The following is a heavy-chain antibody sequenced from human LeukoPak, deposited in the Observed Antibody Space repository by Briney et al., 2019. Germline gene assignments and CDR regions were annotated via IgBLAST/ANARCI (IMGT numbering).Heavy chain of an antibody. D-gene: IGHD2-21*01. CDR3: ARHVMGTFDY. CDR2: IYYSGST. CDR1: GGSISSSSYY. Sequence: TASETLSLTCTVSGGSISSSSYYWGWIRQPPGKGLEWIGSIYYSGSTYYNPSLKSRVTISVDTSKNQFSLKLSSVTAADAAVYYCARHVMGTFDYWGQGTLVTVSS. J-gene: IGHJ4*02. V-gene: IGHV4-39*01.